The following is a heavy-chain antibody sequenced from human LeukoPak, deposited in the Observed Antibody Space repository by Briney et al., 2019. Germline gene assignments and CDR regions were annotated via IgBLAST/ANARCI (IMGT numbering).Heavy chain of an antibody. Sequence: GGSLRLSCAASGFTFDDYAMHWVRQAPGKGLEWVSGISWNSGSIGYADSVKGRFTISRDNAKNSLYLQMNSLRVEDTAFYYCAKDRLRYDPRRPGAFDIWGQGTMVTVSS. CDR3: AKDRLRYDPRRPGAFDI. CDR2: ISWNSGSI. CDR1: GFTFDDYA. V-gene: IGHV3-9*01. D-gene: IGHD3-22*01. J-gene: IGHJ3*02.